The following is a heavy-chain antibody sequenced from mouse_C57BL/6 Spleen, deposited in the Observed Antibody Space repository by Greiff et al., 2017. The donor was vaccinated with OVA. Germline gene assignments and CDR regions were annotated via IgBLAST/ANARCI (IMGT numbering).Heavy chain of an antibody. CDR1: GYTFTDYY. CDR2: INPNNGGT. D-gene: IGHD2-3*01. V-gene: IGHV1-26*01. CDR3: ARGGYSYAMDY. J-gene: IGHJ4*01. Sequence: EVKMVESGPELVKPGASVKISCKASGYTFTDYYMNWVKQSHGKSLEWIGDINPNNGGTSYNQKFKGKATLTVDKSSSTAYMELRSLTSEDSAVYYCARGGYSYAMDYWGQGTSVTVSS.